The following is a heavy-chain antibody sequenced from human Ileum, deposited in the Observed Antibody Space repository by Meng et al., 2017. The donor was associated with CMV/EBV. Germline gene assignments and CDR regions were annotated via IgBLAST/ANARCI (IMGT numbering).Heavy chain of an antibody. CDR1: VYTFTGYY. D-gene: IGHD6-13*01. J-gene: IGHJ4*02. V-gene: IGHV1-2*02. CDR3: ARDFGELSAAGTSYLFRY. Sequence: ASVKVSCKASVYTFTGYYMHWVRQAPGQGLEWMGWINPNSGGTNYAQKFQGRVTMTRDTSRNTAYMELSRLRSDDTAVFYCARDFGELSAAGTSYLFRYWGQGTLVTVSS. CDR2: INPNSGGT.